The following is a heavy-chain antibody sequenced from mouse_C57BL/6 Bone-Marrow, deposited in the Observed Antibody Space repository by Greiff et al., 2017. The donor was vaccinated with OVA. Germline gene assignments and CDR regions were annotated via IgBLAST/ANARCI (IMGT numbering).Heavy chain of an antibody. Sequence: VQLQQSGAELVRPGASVKLSCTASGFNIKDDYMHWVKQRPEQGLEWIGWFDPENGDTEYASKFQGKATITADTSSNTAYLQLSSLTSEDTAVYYCTTSGATWFAYWGQGTLVTVSA. CDR1: GFNIKDDY. J-gene: IGHJ3*01. CDR2: FDPENGDT. D-gene: IGHD3-1*01. CDR3: TTSGATWFAY. V-gene: IGHV14-4*01.